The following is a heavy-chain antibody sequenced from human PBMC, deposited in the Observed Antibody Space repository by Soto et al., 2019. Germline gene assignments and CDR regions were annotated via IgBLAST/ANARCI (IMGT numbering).Heavy chain of an antibody. V-gene: IGHV3-23*01. Sequence: HPGGSLRLSCAASGFTFSSYAMSWVRQAPGKGLEWVSAISGSGGSTYYADSVKGRFTISRDNSKNTLYLQMNSLRAEDTAVYYCAKARHCSSTSCSPIRYYYYYYGMDLSGQATTFTDSS. CDR3: AKARHCSSTSCSPIRYYYYYYGMDL. CDR2: ISGSGGST. J-gene: IGHJ6*02. D-gene: IGHD2-2*01. CDR1: GFTFSSYA.